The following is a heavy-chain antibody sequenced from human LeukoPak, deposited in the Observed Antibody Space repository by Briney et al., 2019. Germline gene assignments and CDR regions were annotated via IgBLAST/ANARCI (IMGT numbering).Heavy chain of an antibody. CDR2: ISSSGST. D-gene: IGHD2/OR15-2a*01. CDR1: GDSISSGDYY. CDR3: AGGPKRFSTMYYFDY. J-gene: IGHJ4*02. Sequence: PSETLSLTCTVSGDSISSGDYYWSWIRQPAGKGLEWIGRISSSGSTNYNPSLKSRVTISVDTSKNQFSLKLSSVTAADTAVYYCAGGPKRFSTMYYFDYWGQGTLVTVSS. V-gene: IGHV4-61*02.